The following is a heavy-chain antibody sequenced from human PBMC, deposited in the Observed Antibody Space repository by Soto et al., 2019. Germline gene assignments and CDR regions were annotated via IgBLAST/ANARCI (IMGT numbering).Heavy chain of an antibody. Sequence: SETLSLTCNVSGGSISDFYWSWIRQSPGKRLEWIGYLYYTGSTNYNPALKSRVTISLDTSKNQFSLKLRSVTAADTAVYYCARGGGYDFRSSQAPPIDVWGQRTTVTVSS. CDR1: GGSISDFY. CDR2: LYYTGST. J-gene: IGHJ6*02. V-gene: IGHV4-59*01. D-gene: IGHD3-3*01. CDR3: ARGGGYDFRSSQAPPIDV.